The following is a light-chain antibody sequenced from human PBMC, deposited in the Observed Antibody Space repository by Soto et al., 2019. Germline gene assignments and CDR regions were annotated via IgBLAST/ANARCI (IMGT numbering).Light chain of an antibody. CDR1: QTISSW. CDR3: QYYNDYCWT. J-gene: IGKJ1*01. V-gene: IGKV1-5*03. CDR2: KTS. Sequence: DIPLTQSPSTLSASVGDRVTITCRASQTISSWLAWYQQKPGKAPNLLIYKTSNLESGVPSRFSGSGSGTEFILTISSLQPDDFATYYCQYYNDYCWTFGQGTKVEIK.